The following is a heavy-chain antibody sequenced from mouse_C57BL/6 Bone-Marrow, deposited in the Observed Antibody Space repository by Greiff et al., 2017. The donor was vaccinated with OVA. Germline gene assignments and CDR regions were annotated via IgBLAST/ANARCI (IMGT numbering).Heavy chain of an antibody. Sequence: EVHLVESGPGLVKPSQSLSLTCSVTGYSITSGYYWNWIRQFPGNKLEWMGYISYDGSNNYNPSLKNRISITRDTSKNQFFLKLNSVTTEDTATYYCARVGDYDVGYAMDYWGQGTSVTVSS. CDR1: GYSITSGYY. V-gene: IGHV3-6*01. D-gene: IGHD2-4*01. CDR3: ARVGDYDVGYAMDY. J-gene: IGHJ4*01. CDR2: ISYDGSN.